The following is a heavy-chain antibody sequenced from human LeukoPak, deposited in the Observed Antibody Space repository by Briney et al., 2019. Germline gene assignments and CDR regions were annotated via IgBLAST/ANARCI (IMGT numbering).Heavy chain of an antibody. D-gene: IGHD3-10*01. J-gene: IGHJ4*02. V-gene: IGHV3-23*01. CDR3: ARFRSAWDTMVRGVSDY. Sequence: GGSLRLSCAASGFTFSSYALSWVRQAPGKGLQWVSAISGSGGSTYYADSLKGRFTISRDNSKNTLYLQMNSLTAEDTAVYYCARFRSAWDTMVRGVSDYWGQGTLVTVSS. CDR1: GFTFSSYA. CDR2: ISGSGGST.